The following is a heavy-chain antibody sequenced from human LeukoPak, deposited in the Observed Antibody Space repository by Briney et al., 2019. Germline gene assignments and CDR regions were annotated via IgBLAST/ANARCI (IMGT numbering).Heavy chain of an antibody. CDR3: AREVFFQFDN. J-gene: IGHJ4*02. Sequence: GGSLRLPCAATGFTFRKYWMAWVRQAPGRGLEWVATIAANGNDKDYEDALQGRFTISRDNTRNSLSLRIDSLRAEDTAQYYCAREVFFQFDNWGQGALVTVSS. V-gene: IGHV3-7*03. CDR2: IAANGNDK. CDR1: GFTFRKYW.